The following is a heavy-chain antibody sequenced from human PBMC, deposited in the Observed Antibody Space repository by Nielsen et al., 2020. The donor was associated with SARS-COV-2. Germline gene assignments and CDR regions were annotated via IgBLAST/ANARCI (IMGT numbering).Heavy chain of an antibody. Sequence: ASVKVSCKASGYTFTSYAMHWVRQAPGQGLEWMGRIIPNSGATVYAQKFHGRLTVTRDTSLSTAYMELTSLTSDDTAVYYCSRGTWDRSLDYWGQGTLVTVSS. CDR3: SRGTWDRSLDY. D-gene: IGHD1-26*01. CDR2: IIPNSGAT. CDR1: GYTFTSYA. J-gene: IGHJ4*02. V-gene: IGHV1-2*06.